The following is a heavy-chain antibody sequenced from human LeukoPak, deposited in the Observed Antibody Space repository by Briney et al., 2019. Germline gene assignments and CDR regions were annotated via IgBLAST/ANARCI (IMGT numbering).Heavy chain of an antibody. Sequence: PSETLSLTCTVSGYSISSGCYWGWIRQPPGKGLEWIGSIYHSGSTYYNPSLKSRVTISVDTSKNQFSLKLSSVTAADTAVYYCARGSGYFDWFDPWGQGTLVTVSS. V-gene: IGHV4-38-2*02. D-gene: IGHD3-9*01. CDR3: ARGSGYFDWFDP. J-gene: IGHJ5*02. CDR1: GYSISSGCY. CDR2: IYHSGST.